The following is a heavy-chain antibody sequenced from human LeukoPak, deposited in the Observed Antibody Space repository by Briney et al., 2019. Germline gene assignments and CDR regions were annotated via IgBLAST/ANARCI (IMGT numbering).Heavy chain of an antibody. Sequence: GGSLRLSCAASGFTFSSYAMSWVRQAPGKGLEWVSAISGSGGSTYYADSVKGRFTISRDNSKNTLYLQMNSLRAEDTAVYYRAKDATVGGWYFGLDYWGQGTLVTVSS. CDR1: GFTFSSYA. V-gene: IGHV3-23*01. D-gene: IGHD6-19*01. CDR3: AKDATVGGWYFGLDY. J-gene: IGHJ4*02. CDR2: ISGSGGST.